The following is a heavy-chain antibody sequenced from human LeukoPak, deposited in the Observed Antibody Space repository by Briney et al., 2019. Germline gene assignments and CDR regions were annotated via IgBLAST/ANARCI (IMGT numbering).Heavy chain of an antibody. Sequence: GESLKISCKGSGYSFTSYWIGWVRQMPGKGLEWMGIIYPGDSDTRYSPSFQGQVTISADKSISTAYLQWSSLKASDTAMYYCARKEYYYDSRWDWFDPWGQGTLVTVSS. D-gene: IGHD3-22*01. J-gene: IGHJ5*02. CDR3: ARKEYYYDSRWDWFDP. V-gene: IGHV5-51*01. CDR1: GYSFTSYW. CDR2: IYPGDSDT.